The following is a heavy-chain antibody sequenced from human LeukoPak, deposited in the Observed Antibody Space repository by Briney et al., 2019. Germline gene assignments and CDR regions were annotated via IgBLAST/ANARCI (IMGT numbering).Heavy chain of an antibody. CDR2: IKQDGSDR. CDR3: VRYCTIGVCSRRNFDY. CDR1: GFSVSSYW. V-gene: IGHV3-7*01. D-gene: IGHD2-8*01. J-gene: IGHJ4*02. Sequence: GGSLRLSCGVSGFSVSSYWMSWVRQAPGKGLECVASIKQDGSDRYYVDSVKGRLTIARDDAKNSLYLQMNSLRAEDTAVYYCVRYCTIGVCSRRNFDYWGQGTLVTVSS.